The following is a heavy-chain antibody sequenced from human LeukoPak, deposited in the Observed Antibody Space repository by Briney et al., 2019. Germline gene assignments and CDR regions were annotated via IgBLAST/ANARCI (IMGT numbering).Heavy chain of an antibody. D-gene: IGHD6-19*01. CDR2: INHSGST. Sequence: SETLSLTCAVYGGSLSGYYWSWIRQPPGKGLEWIGEINHSGSTNYNPSLKSRVTISVDTSKNQFSLKLSSVTAADTAVYYCARMVAGVREDLYYFDYWGQGTLVTVSS. J-gene: IGHJ4*02. CDR3: ARMVAGVREDLYYFDY. CDR1: GGSLSGYY. V-gene: IGHV4-34*01.